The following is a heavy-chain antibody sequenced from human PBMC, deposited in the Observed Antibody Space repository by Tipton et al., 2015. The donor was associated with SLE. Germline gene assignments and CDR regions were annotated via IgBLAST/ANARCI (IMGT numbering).Heavy chain of an antibody. D-gene: IGHD4-11*01. Sequence: SLRLSCAAAGFTFSNYGMHWVRQAPGKGLEWVAFIWYGGSNRYYGDSVKGRFTISRDNSKSTLFLQTNSLRAEDTAVYYCAKDRDYTSDYYYYYMDGRGKGTTVTVSS. V-gene: IGHV3-33*06. CDR3: AKDRDYTSDYYYYYMDG. CDR1: GFTFSNYG. CDR2: IWYGGSNR. J-gene: IGHJ6*03.